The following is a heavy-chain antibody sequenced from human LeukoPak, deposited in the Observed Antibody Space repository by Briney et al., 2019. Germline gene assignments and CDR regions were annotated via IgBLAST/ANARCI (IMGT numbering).Heavy chain of an antibody. V-gene: IGHV3-74*01. J-gene: IGHJ4*02. CDR3: ARVGTYSD. Sequence: GGSLRLSCVVSGFTFSSYWMHWVRQAPGEGLVWVARINTDGSSTSYANSVKGRFTISRDNAKNTVYLQMNSLRSEDTAVYFCARVGTYSDWGQGTLVTVSS. CDR2: INTDGSST. D-gene: IGHD1-7*01. CDR1: GFTFSSYW.